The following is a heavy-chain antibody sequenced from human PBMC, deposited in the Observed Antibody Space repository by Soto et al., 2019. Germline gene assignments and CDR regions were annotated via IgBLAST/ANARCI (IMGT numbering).Heavy chain of an antibody. CDR2: ISAYNGNT. CDR3: ARDHPTTVTNNWFDP. CDR1: GYTFTSYG. Sequence: QVQLVQSGAEVKKPGASVKVSCKASGYTFTSYGISWVRQAPGQGLEWMGWISAYNGNTNYAQKLQGRVTMTTDTSXNTAYMELRSLRSDDTAVYYCARDHPTTVTNNWFDPRGQGTLVTVSS. D-gene: IGHD4-17*01. J-gene: IGHJ5*02. V-gene: IGHV1-18*01.